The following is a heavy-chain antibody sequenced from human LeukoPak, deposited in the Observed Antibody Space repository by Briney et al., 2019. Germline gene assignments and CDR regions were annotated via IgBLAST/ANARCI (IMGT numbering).Heavy chain of an antibody. D-gene: IGHD6-13*01. V-gene: IGHV1-69*04. CDR3: ARDLHLLIAAAGNDAFDI. J-gene: IGHJ3*02. Sequence: ASVKVSCKASGGTFSSYAISWVRQAPGQGLEWMGRIIPILGIANYAQKFQGRVTITADKSTSTAYMELSSLRSEDTAVYYCARDLHLLIAAAGNDAFDIWGQGTMVTVSS. CDR1: GGTFSSYA. CDR2: IIPILGIA.